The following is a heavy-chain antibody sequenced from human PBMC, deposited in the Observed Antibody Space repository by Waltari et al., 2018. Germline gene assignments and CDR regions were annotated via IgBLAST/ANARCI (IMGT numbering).Heavy chain of an antibody. Sequence: VQLQESGPGLVKPWETLSLTCTVSGGPRSRVYWTWIRPVPGKGLEWSGYKYSEGIANYKPSLRSRVDISEDKSKSQFCLRLASGTAADSAIYYRGRGRGELELEPRFDDWGQGTLVTVSS. V-gene: IGHV4-59*01. CDR3: GRGRGELELEPRFDD. CDR2: KYSEGIA. J-gene: IGHJ4*02. D-gene: IGHD1-7*01. CDR1: GGPRSRVY.